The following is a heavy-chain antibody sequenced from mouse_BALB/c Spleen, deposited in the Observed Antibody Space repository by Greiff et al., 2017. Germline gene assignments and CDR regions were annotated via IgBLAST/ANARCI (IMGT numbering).Heavy chain of an antibody. CDR3: ASDIKGGYGTYAMDY. V-gene: IGHV7-3*02. CDR1: GFTFTDYY. J-gene: IGHJ4*01. CDR2: IRNKANGYTT. D-gene: IGHD2-1*01. Sequence: DVKLVESGGGLVQPGGSLRLSCATSGFTFTDYYMSWVRQPPGKALEWLGFIRNKANGYTTEYSASVKGRFTISRDNSQSILYLQMNTMRAEDSATYYCASDIKGGYGTYAMDYWGQGTSVTVSS.